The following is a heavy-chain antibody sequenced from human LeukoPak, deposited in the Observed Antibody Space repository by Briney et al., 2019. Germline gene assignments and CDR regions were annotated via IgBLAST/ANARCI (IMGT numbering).Heavy chain of an antibody. CDR3: ARGRGSYPFDY. CDR2: INHSGST. D-gene: IGHD1-26*01. Sequence: SATLSLTCAVYGGSFSGYYWSWIRQPPGNGLEWIGEINHSGSTNYNPSLKSRVTISVDTSKNQCSLKLSSVTAADTAVYYSARGRGSYPFDYWGQGTLVTVSS. V-gene: IGHV4-34*01. CDR1: GGSFSGYY. J-gene: IGHJ4*02.